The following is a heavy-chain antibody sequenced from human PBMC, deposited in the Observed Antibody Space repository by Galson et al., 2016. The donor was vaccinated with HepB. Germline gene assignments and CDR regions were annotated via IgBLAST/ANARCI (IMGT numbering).Heavy chain of an antibody. CDR3: AKGGHSGTYDVGYYDF. Sequence: SLRLSCAASGFSVSTSYMSWVRQAPGKGLEWVSIIYASTNTNYADSVKGRFTLSRHNSDNTLYLQMNSLGPEDSATYYCAKGGHSGTYDVGYYDFWGQGTLVTVSS. D-gene: IGHD3-22*01. CDR1: GFSVSTSY. CDR2: IYASTNT. J-gene: IGHJ4*02. V-gene: IGHV3-53*04.